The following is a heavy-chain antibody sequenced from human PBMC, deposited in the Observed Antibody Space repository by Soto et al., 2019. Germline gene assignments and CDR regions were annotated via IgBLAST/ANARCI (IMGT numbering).Heavy chain of an antibody. Sequence: QVQLVQSVAEVKKPGSSVKVSCKASGGTFSSYAISWVRQAPGQGLEWRGGIIPIFGTANYAQKFQGRVTITADESTSIAYMERSSLRSEDTAVYYCARARGRTHINFDYWGQGTLVTVSS. CDR3: ARARGRTHINFDY. CDR2: IIPIFGTA. V-gene: IGHV1-69*01. D-gene: IGHD2-21*01. J-gene: IGHJ4*02. CDR1: GGTFSSYA.